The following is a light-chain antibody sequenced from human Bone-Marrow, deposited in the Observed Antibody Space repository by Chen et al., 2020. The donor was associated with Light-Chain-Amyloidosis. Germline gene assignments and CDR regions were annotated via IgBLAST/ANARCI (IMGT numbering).Light chain of an antibody. J-gene: IGKJ4*01. Sequence: EIVLTQSPGTLSLSPGEGANLSCRASQTISSNYLTWYQQKFGQVPRLLIYGSSSRATGIPDRFTGSGSGTDFTLTINRLEPEDFAMYYCQQYGTSPLTLGGGTKVEIK. CDR2: GSS. CDR1: QTISSNY. V-gene: IGKV3-20*01. CDR3: QQYGTSPLT.